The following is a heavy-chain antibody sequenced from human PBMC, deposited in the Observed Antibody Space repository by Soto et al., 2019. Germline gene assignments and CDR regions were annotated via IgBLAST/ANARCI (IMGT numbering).Heavy chain of an antibody. D-gene: IGHD2-8*01. CDR2: ISYDGSNK. Sequence: QVQLVESGGGVVQPGRSLRLSCAASGFTFSSYGMHWVRQAPGKGLEWVAVISYDGSNKYYADSVKGRFTISRDNSKNTLYLQMNSLRAEDTAVYYCAKVRCTAGSGHYYYYYGMDVWGQGTTVTVSS. CDR3: AKVRCTAGSGHYYYYYGMDV. J-gene: IGHJ6*02. V-gene: IGHV3-30*18. CDR1: GFTFSSYG.